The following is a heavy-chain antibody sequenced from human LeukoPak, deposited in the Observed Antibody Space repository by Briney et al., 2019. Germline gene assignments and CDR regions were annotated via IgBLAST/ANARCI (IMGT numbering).Heavy chain of an antibody. J-gene: IGHJ3*01. V-gene: IGHV3-21*01. CDR3: ARDYDDAFDV. CDR2: ISKTGYYI. Sequence: PGGSLRLSCEVSGFNFSHYGMSWVRQAPGKGLEWVSSISKTGYYIYYADSLEGRFTISRDNAKNSLYLQMNSLRAGDTAVYYCARDYDDAFDVWGQGTMVTVSS. CDR1: GFNFSHYG. D-gene: IGHD5-12*01.